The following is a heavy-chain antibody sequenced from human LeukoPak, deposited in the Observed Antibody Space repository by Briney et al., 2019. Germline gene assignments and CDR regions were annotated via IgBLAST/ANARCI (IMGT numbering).Heavy chain of an antibody. CDR2: ISGSGGST. V-gene: IGHV3-23*01. CDR1: GSTFSSYA. J-gene: IGHJ4*02. CDR3: AKDRGYSYGYGPDY. D-gene: IGHD5-18*01. Sequence: GGSLRLSCAASGSTFSSYAMSWVRQAPGKGLEWVSAISGSGGSTYYADSMKGRFTISSGNSKNTLYLQMNSLRAEDTAVYYCAKDRGYSYGYGPDYWGQGTLVTVSS.